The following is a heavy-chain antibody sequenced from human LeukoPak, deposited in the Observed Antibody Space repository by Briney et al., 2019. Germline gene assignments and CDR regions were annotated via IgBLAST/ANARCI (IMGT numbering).Heavy chain of an antibody. CDR3: ARTLAYYYDSSGFDAFDI. J-gene: IGHJ3*02. CDR1: GFTFSSYS. D-gene: IGHD3-22*01. CDR2: ISSSSSYI. V-gene: IGHV3-21*01. Sequence: GGSLRLSCAASGFTFSSYSMNWVRQAPGKGLEWVSSISSSSSYIYYADSVKGRFTISRDNAKNSLYLQMNSLRAEDTAVYYCARTLAYYYDSSGFDAFDIWGQGTMVTVSS.